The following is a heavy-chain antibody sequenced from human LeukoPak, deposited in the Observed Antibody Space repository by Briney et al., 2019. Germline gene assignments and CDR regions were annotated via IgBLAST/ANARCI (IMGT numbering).Heavy chain of an antibody. J-gene: IGHJ3*02. V-gene: IGHV4-34*01. D-gene: IGHD2-15*01. CDR3: ASYCSGGSCYAAFDI. Sequence: SETLSLTCAVYGGSFSGYYWSWIRQPPGKGLEWIGEINHSGSTNYNPSPKSRVTISVATSKNQFSLKLSSVTAADTAVYYCASYCSGGSCYAAFDIWGQGTVVTVSS. CDR1: GGSFSGYY. CDR2: INHSGST.